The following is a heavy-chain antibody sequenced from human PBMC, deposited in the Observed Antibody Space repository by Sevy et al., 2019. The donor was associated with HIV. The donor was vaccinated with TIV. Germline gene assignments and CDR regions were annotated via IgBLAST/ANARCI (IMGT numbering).Heavy chain of an antibody. D-gene: IGHD2-21*01. CDR1: GFTFSSYT. CDR3: VRDERAIASHFDY. Sequence: GGSLRLSCEASGFTFSSYTMNWVRQSPEKGLEWVATFDKTEINHYADSLKGGFISSRDTAKNSLFLQMNSLRDDDTAMYFCVRDERAIASHFDYWGRGTLVTVSS. J-gene: IGHJ4*02. V-gene: IGHV3-48*02. CDR2: FDKTEIN.